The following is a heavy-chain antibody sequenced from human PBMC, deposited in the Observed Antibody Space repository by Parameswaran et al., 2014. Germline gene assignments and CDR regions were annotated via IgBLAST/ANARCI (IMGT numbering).Heavy chain of an antibody. CDR2: ISSSSSTI. CDR1: GFTFSSYS. J-gene: IGHJ4*02. V-gene: IGHV3-48*02. D-gene: IGHD3-3*01. Sequence: GGSLRLSCAASGFTFSSYSMNWVRQAPGKGLEWVSYISSSSSTIYYADSVKGRFTISRDNAKNSLYLQMNSLRDEDTAVYYCARSPGGLWSGYPHQLSFDYWGQGTLVTVSS. CDR3: ARSPGGLWSGYPHQLSFDY.